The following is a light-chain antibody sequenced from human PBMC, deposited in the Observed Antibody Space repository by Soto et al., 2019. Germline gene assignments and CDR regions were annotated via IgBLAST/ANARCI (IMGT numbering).Light chain of an antibody. V-gene: IGLV2-23*02. CDR1: SSDVGSYNL. Sequence: QSVLTQPASVSGSPGQSITISCTGTSSDVGSYNLVSWYQQHPGKAPQLMIYEVSKRPSGVSNRFSGSKSGNTASLTISGLQAEDEADYYCCSYAGTTTYVFGTGTKATVL. J-gene: IGLJ1*01. CDR2: EVS. CDR3: CSYAGTTTYV.